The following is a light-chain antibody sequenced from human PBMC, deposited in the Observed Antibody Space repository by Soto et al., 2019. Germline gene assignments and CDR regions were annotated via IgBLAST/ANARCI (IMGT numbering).Light chain of an antibody. CDR1: SSDVGGSKL. CDR3: SSYVNYNTFVI. Sequence: QSALTQPRSVSGSPGQSVTISCTGTSSDVGGSKLVSWYQQHPGKAPKLMIFDVSNRPSGVPDRFSGSKSGNTASLTISGLQAEDEADYYCSSYVNYNTFVIFGGGTKLTVL. CDR2: DVS. V-gene: IGLV2-11*01. J-gene: IGLJ2*01.